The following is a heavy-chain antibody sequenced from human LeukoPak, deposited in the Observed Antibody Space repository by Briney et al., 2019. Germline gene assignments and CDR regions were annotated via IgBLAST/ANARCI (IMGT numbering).Heavy chain of an antibody. CDR3: ARGSYIISSGYYRPFDN. J-gene: IGHJ4*02. Sequence: SETLSLTCTVSGYSISSGYYWGWIRQPPGKGLEWIGSIYHSGSTYYNPSLKSRVTISVDTSKNQFSLRLSSVTAADTATYFCARGSYIISSGYYRPFDNWGQGIRVIVSS. V-gene: IGHV4-38-2*02. D-gene: IGHD3-3*01. CDR2: IYHSGST. CDR1: GYSISSGYY.